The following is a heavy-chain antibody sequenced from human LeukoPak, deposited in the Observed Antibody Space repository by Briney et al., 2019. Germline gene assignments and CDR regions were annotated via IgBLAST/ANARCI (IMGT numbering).Heavy chain of an antibody. CDR1: GFTFSSYS. J-gene: IGHJ3*02. V-gene: IGHV3-21*01. CDR2: ISSSSAYI. Sequence: GGSLRLSCAASGFTFSSYSMNWVRQAPGKGLEWVSSISSSSAYIYYADSVKGRFTISRDNAKNSLYLQMNSLRAEDTAVYYCARDPSMVRGVNDAFDIWGQGTMVTVSS. CDR3: ARDPSMVRGVNDAFDI. D-gene: IGHD3-10*01.